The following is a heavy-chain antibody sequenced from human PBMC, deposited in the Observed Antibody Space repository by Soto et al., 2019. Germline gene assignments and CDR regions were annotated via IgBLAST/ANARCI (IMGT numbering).Heavy chain of an antibody. CDR1: GGSISSRGYY. Sequence: QVQLQESGPRLVKPSQTLSLTCTVSGGSISSRGYYWTWIRQHPGKGLEWIGYIYYSGITYYSPSLKSRVSISINTSKNQFSLTLNSVAAADTAVYYCARFSVGHYNSSGYYFVDLWGQGTLVTVSS. CDR2: IYYSGIT. D-gene: IGHD3-22*01. CDR3: ARFSVGHYNSSGYYFVDL. V-gene: IGHV4-31*03. J-gene: IGHJ5*02.